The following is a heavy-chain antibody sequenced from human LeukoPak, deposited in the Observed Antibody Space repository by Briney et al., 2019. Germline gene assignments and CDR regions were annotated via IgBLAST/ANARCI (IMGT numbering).Heavy chain of an antibody. D-gene: IGHD5-18*01. CDR2: IFNRGST. CDR1: GVSISSHY. J-gene: IGHJ4*02. CDR3: ARDTAIFEY. Sequence: SETLSLACTVSGVSISSHYWSWIRQSPGKGLEWIGYIFNRGSTNYSPSLQSRVTMSVDASKNQFSLKLSSVTAADTAVYYCARDTAIFEYWGQGTLVSVSS. V-gene: IGHV4-59*11.